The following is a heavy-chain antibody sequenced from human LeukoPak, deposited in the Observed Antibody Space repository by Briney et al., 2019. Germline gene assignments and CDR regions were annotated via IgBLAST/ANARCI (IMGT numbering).Heavy chain of an antibody. CDR2: ISYDGSNK. D-gene: IGHD5-18*01. V-gene: IGHV3-30-3*01. CDR1: GFTFSSYA. Sequence: PGGSLRLSCAASGFTFSSYAMHWVRQAPVKGLEWVAVISYDGSNKYYADSVKGRFTISRDNSKNTLYLQMNSLRAEDTAVYYCARDLIRGYSYGYYPKIKDWGQGTLVTVSS. CDR3: ARDLIRGYSYGYYPKIKD. J-gene: IGHJ4*02.